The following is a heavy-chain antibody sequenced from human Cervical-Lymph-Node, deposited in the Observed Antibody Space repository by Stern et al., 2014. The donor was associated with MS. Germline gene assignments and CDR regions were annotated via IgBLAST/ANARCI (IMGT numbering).Heavy chain of an antibody. CDR2: ISGNTAYK. Sequence: EVQLVESGGGLVKPGGSLRLSCSASDFSFNTYAMSWVRQAPGQGLEWVSSISGNTAYKYYSDSVKGRFTISRDNAKNSLYLQMNSLRAEDTAVYYCARAGFDSEYNYFYYGLDVWGQGTTVTVS. CDR1: DFSFNTYA. CDR3: ARAGFDSEYNYFYYGLDV. D-gene: IGHD1-26*01. V-gene: IGHV3-21*02. J-gene: IGHJ6*02.